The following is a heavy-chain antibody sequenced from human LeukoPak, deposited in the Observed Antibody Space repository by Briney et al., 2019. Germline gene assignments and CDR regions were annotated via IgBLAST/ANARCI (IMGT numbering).Heavy chain of an antibody. J-gene: IGHJ4*02. CDR1: GFTFSNAW. Sequence: GGSLKLSCAASGFTFSNAWMNWVRQSPGKGLEWVGRIKSKTDGGTIDYGAPVKGRFTISRDDSKNTLFLQMNSLKAEDTAMYHCTTGVRDSSGYYNFDYWGQGTLVTVSS. D-gene: IGHD3-22*01. CDR3: TTGVRDSSGYYNFDY. V-gene: IGHV3-15*01. CDR2: IKSKTDGGTI.